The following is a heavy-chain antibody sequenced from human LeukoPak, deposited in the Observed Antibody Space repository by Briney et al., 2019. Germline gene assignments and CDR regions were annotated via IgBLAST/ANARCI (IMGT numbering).Heavy chain of an antibody. J-gene: IGHJ6*03. D-gene: IGHD2-15*01. CDR1: GGSFSLYY. Sequence: SETLSLTCAVYGGSFSLYYWTWIRQSPGKGLEWIGEINHSGNTNYNPSLKSRVTISVDTSKNQFSLKLSSVTAADTAVYYCARSVEGYCSGGSCYYYYYYMDVWGKGTTVTVSS. CDR2: INHSGNT. CDR3: ARSVEGYCSGGSCYYYYYYMDV. V-gene: IGHV4-34*01.